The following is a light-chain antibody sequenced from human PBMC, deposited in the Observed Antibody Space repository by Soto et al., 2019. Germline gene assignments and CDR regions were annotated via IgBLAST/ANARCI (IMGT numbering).Light chain of an antibody. Sequence: EKLMSQSPATLSVSPGERVTLSCRASQNIHDHMSWFLQKPGQTPRLLIYDASNRPTDIPARFSGSGSGTDFTLTISSLEPEDFAVYYCQQRSNWPLTFGQGTRLEIK. CDR2: DAS. CDR3: QQRSNWPLT. V-gene: IGKV3-11*01. J-gene: IGKJ5*01. CDR1: QNIHDH.